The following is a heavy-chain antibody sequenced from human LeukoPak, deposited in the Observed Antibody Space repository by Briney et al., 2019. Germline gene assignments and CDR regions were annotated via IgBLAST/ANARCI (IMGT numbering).Heavy chain of an antibody. V-gene: IGHV1-2*06. CDR3: ARDFKLEPQTRDNWYFDL. J-gene: IGHJ2*01. Sequence: ASVKVSCKASGYTFTGYYMHWVRQAPGQGLEWMGRINPNSGGTNYAQKFQGRVTMTRDTSISTAYMELSRLRSDGTAVYYCARDFKLEPQTRDNWYFDLWGRGTLVTVSS. CDR2: INPNSGGT. D-gene: IGHD1-1*01. CDR1: GYTFTGYY.